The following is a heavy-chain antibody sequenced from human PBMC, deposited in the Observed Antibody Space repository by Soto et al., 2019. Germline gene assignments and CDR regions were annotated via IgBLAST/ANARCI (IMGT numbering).Heavy chain of an antibody. Sequence: SETLSLTCTVSGGSIFSHLWSWIRQPPGKGLEWIGYVSHSGSTTHNPSLKSRVTISLDTSQNQVSLQLRSVTAADTAVYYCAREGPLSGDAFDIWGRGAKVTVSS. CDR1: GGSIFSHL. V-gene: IGHV4-59*11. D-gene: IGHD3-16*01. CDR3: AREGPLSGDAFDI. CDR2: VSHSGST. J-gene: IGHJ3*02.